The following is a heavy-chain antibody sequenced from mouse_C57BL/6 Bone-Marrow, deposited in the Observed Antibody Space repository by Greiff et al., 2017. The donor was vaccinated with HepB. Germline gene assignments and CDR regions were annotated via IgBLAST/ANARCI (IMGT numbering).Heavy chain of an antibody. CDR3: ARDEITTVVAFDY. D-gene: IGHD1-1*01. V-gene: IGHV1-64*01. CDR2: IHPNSGST. CDR1: GYTFTSYW. J-gene: IGHJ2*01. Sequence: VQLQQPGAELVKPGASVKLSCKASGYTFTSYWMHWVKQRPGQGLEWIGMIHPNSGSTNYNEKFKSKATLTVDKSSSTAYMQLSSLTSEDSAVYYCARDEITTVVAFDYWGQGTTLTVSS.